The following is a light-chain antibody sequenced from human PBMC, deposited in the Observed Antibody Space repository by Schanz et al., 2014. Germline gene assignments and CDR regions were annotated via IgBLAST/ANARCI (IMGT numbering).Light chain of an antibody. V-gene: IGKV1-5*01. J-gene: IGKJ1*01. CDR2: TAS. CDR1: QSSSW. Sequence: DIQMTQSPSTLSASVGDRVTITCRASQSSSWLAWYQQKPGKAPNLLIYTASTLQSGVPSRFSGSGSGTDFTLTISSLQPEDFATYYCLQDYNYPRMFGQGTKVEIK. CDR3: LQDYNYPRM.